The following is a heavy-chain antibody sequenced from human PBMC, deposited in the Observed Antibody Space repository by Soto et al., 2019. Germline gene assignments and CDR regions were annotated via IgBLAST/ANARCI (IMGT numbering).Heavy chain of an antibody. CDR2: ISGSDGKT. V-gene: IGHV3-23*01. CDR1: GVNFGSYA. Sequence: VAIRLPCGAAGVNFGSYALSWVRQAPGKGLEWVSTISGSDGKTFYADSVKGRFSISRDTSQSTLYLQMNSLRADDTAMYYCARWSYLDYWGQGTRVTVSS. D-gene: IGHD3-3*01. J-gene: IGHJ4*02. CDR3: ARWSYLDY.